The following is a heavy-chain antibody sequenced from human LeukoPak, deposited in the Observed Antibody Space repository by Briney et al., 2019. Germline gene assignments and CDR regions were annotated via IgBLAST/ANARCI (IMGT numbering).Heavy chain of an antibody. D-gene: IGHD5-18*01. CDR2: IYYSGST. CDR1: GGSISSSSHY. V-gene: IGHV4-61*05. CDR3: ASRGYPKPRPYYYYYMDV. Sequence: SETLSLTCTVSGGSISSSSHYWGWIRQPPGKGLEWIGYIYYSGSTNYNPSLKSRVTISVDTSKNQFSLKLSSVTAADTAVYYCASRGYPKPRPYYYYYMDVWGKGTTVTISS. J-gene: IGHJ6*03.